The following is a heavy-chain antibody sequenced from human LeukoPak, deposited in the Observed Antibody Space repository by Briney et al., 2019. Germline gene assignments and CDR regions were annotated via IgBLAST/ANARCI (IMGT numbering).Heavy chain of an antibody. CDR2: INHSGST. V-gene: IGHV4-34*01. Sequence: SETLSLTCAVSGDSISTSNSYWGWIRRPPGKGLEWIGEINHSGSTNYNPSLKSRVTISVDTSKNQFSLKLSSVTAADTAVYYCARGLTYYYGSGSYCFDYWGQGTLVTVSS. CDR1: GDSISTSNSY. CDR3: ARGLTYYYGSGSYCFDY. D-gene: IGHD3-10*01. J-gene: IGHJ4*02.